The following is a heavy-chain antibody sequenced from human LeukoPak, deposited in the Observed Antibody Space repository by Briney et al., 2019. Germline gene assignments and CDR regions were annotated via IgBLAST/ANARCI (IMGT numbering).Heavy chain of an antibody. CDR1: GFTFSSYG. J-gene: IGHJ6*03. V-gene: IGHV3-30*02. CDR3: AKGYCSSTTCYTGYYFYMDV. Sequence: GGSLRLSCAASGFTFSSYGMHWVRQAPGKGLEWVAFIRYDGTDKYYADSVKGRFTISRDNSKNTLYLQMNSLGAEDTAVYYCAKGYCSSTTCYTGYYFYMDVWGKGTTVTVS. D-gene: IGHD2-2*01. CDR2: IRYDGTDK.